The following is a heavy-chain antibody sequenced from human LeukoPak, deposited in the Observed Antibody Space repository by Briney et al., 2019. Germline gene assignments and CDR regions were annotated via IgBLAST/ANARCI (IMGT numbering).Heavy chain of an antibody. Sequence: ASVKVSCKASGGTFSSYAISWVRQAPGQGLEWMGRIIPILGIANYAQKFQGRVTITADKSTSTAYMELSSLRSEDTAVYYCARDIAAAGTRRRWFDPWGQGTLVTVSS. CDR1: GGTFSSYA. CDR3: ARDIAAAGTRRRWFDP. J-gene: IGHJ5*02. V-gene: IGHV1-69*04. CDR2: IIPILGIA. D-gene: IGHD6-13*01.